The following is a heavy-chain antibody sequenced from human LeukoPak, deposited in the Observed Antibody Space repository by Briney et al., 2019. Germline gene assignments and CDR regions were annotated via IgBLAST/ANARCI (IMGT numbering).Heavy chain of an antibody. D-gene: IGHD1-26*01. V-gene: IGHV4-34*01. CDR3: ARVTVGASWFDY. J-gene: IGHJ4*02. CDR2: TNHSGST. Sequence: SETLSLTCAVYGGSFSGYYWSWIRQPPGKGLEWIGETNHSGSTNYNPSLKSRVTISVDTSKNQFSLKLSSVTAADTAVYYCARVTVGASWFDYWGQGTLVTVSS. CDR1: GGSFSGYY.